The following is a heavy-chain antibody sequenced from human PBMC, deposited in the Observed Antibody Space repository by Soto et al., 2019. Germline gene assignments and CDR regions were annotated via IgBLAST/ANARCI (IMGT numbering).Heavy chain of an antibody. CDR1: GGTFSSYA. CDR3: ARAVAGTGDFDY. J-gene: IGHJ4*02. D-gene: IGHD6-19*01. Sequence: QVQLVQSGAEVKKPGSSVKVSCKASGGTFSSYAISWVRQAPGQGLEWMGGIIPIFGTANYAQKFQGRVTITGDESKRTGYMELSRLRSEDKAVYYCARAVAGTGDFDYWGQGTLVTVSS. CDR2: IIPIFGTA. V-gene: IGHV1-69*01.